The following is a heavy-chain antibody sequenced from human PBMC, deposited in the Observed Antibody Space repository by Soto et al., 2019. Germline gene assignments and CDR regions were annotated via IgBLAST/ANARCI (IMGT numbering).Heavy chain of an antibody. CDR2: IYYSGST. CDR1: GGSISSGGYY. J-gene: IGHJ3*02. CDR3: ARSLSPFWTSTSCPSAAFDI. V-gene: IGHV4-31*03. D-gene: IGHD2-2*01. Sequence: QVQLQESGPGLVKPSQTLSLTCTVSGGSISSGGYYWSWIRQHPGKGLEWIGYIYYSGSTYYNPSLKSRVTLSVETSKKQYSLKLSSGTAADKAVSYCARSLSPFWTSTSCPSAAFDIRCKWTMVTVSS.